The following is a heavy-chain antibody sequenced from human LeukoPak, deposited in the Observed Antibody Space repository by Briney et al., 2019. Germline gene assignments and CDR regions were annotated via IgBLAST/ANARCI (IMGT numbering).Heavy chain of an antibody. V-gene: IGHV4-31*03. J-gene: IGHJ4*02. Sequence: SETLSLTCTVSGGSISSGGYYWSWIRQHPGKGLEWIGYIHYSGSTYYNPPLKSRVAISVDRSKNHFSLKLSSVTAADTAVYYCARDAFDSNYFDYWGQGTLVTVSS. CDR3: ARDAFDSNYFDY. CDR2: IHYSGST. CDR1: GGSISSGGYY. D-gene: IGHD4-11*01.